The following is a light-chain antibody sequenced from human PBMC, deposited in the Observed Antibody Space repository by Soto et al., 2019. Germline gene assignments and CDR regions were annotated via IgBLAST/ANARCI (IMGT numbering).Light chain of an antibody. CDR1: QSISNW. Sequence: DIQMTQSPSTLSASVVDRVTITCLASQSISNWLAWYQQKPGKAPNLLIYKASSLKSGVPSRFSGSGSGTEFTLTISSLQPDDFATYYCQQFFNYPWTFGQGTKVDI. CDR2: KAS. J-gene: IGKJ1*01. V-gene: IGKV1-5*03. CDR3: QQFFNYPWT.